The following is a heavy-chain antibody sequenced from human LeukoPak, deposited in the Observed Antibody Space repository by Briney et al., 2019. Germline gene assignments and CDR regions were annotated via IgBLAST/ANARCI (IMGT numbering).Heavy chain of an antibody. V-gene: IGHV4-39*02. D-gene: IGHD1-26*01. CDR2: IYYSGST. CDR1: GGSISSSSYY. CDR3: ARDPFRSSFDS. Sequence: SETLSLTCTVSGGSISSSSYYWGWIRQPPGKGLEWIGSIYYSGSTYYNPSLKSRVTISVDTSKNQFSLKLSSVTAADTAVYYCARDPFRSSFDSWGQGTLVTVSS. J-gene: IGHJ4*02.